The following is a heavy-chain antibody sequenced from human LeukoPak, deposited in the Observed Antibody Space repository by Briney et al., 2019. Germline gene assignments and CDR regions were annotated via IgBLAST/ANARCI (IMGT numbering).Heavy chain of an antibody. CDR3: AREGKHSEFFSGGAGHY. Sequence: ASVKVSCKTSGYTFTGYYMYWVRQAPGQGLEWMGRINPNSGDTIYAQKFQGRITMTRDTSIGTAFMDLTRLTSDDTAVYFCAREGKHSEFFSGGAGHYWGQGTLVTVTS. CDR2: INPNSGDT. D-gene: IGHD3-3*01. J-gene: IGHJ4*02. V-gene: IGHV1-2*06. CDR1: GYTFTGYY.